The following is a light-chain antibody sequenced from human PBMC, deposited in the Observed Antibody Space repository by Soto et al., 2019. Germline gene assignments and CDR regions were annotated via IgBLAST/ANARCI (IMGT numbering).Light chain of an antibody. V-gene: IGKV3-15*01. CDR3: QQYNNWPLT. CDR1: QSVGSN. Sequence: EIVMTQSPATLSVSPGDTATLSCRASQSVGSNLAWYQQKPGQAPRRLIYGASTRVTGIPATFSGSGSGTEFTLTISSLQSEDFAVYYCQQYNNWPLTFGAGTKVDIK. J-gene: IGKJ4*02. CDR2: GAS.